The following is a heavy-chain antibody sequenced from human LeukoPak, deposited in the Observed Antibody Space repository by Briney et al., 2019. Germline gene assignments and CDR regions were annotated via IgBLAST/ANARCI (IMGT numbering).Heavy chain of an antibody. D-gene: IGHD3-10*01. J-gene: IGHJ4*02. CDR3: ARLDEGLWFGEFRGGPDY. CDR2: IFPGDSDT. CDR1: GYRFTSYW. V-gene: IGHV5-51*01. Sequence: GGSLQISCKGSGYRFTSYWIGWVRQVPGKGLEWMGIIFPGDSDTRYSPSFQGQVTISADKSISTAYLQWSSLKASDSAIYFCARLDEGLWFGEFRGGPDYWGQGTLVTVSS.